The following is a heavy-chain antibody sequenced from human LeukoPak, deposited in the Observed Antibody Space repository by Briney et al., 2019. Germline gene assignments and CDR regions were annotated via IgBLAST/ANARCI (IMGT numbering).Heavy chain of an antibody. J-gene: IGHJ5*02. CDR1: GFTFNRYN. CDR3: ARGADGVSSNSRGWFDP. D-gene: IGHD2-15*01. V-gene: IGHV3-21*01. CDR2: ISTSSSYI. Sequence: GGSLRLSCAASGFTFNRYNMNWVRRAPGKGLEWVSSISTSSSYIYYADSVRGRFTISRDNAKNSLYLQMNSLRAEDTAVYSCARGADGVSSNSRGWFDPLGQGTLVTVSS.